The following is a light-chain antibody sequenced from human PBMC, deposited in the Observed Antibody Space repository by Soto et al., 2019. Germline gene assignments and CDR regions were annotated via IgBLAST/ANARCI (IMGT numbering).Light chain of an antibody. Sequence: QSALTQPVSVSGSPGQSITISCTGTSSDIGSYNYVSWYQQHPGKAPKLIISDVSNRPSGVSNRFSGSKSGNTASLIISGLQAEDEGDYYCSSYRTSSTPLVFGTGTKLTVL. V-gene: IGLV2-14*03. CDR2: DVS. J-gene: IGLJ1*01. CDR3: SSYRTSSTPLV. CDR1: SSDIGSYNY.